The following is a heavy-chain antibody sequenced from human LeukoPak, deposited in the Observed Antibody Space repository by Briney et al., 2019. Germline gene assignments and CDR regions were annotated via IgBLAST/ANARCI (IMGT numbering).Heavy chain of an antibody. D-gene: IGHD3-22*01. J-gene: IGHJ4*02. CDR2: IGTAGDT. CDR3: ARGDGNKYYYDSSGYDY. CDR1: GFTFSSYD. Sequence: GGSLRLSCAASGFTFSSYDMHWVRQATGKGLEWVSAIGTAGDTYYPGSVKGRFTISRENAKNSLYLQMNSLRAGDTAVYYCARGDGNKYYYDSSGYDYWGQGTLVTVSS. V-gene: IGHV3-13*01.